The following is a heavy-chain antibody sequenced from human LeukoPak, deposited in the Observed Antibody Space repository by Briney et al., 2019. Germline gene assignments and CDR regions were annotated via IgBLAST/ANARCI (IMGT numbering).Heavy chain of an antibody. Sequence: VPVKVSCKASGYTFTGYYMHWVRQAPGQGLEWMGWINPNSGDTKYSQKFQGRVTMTGDTSISTAYMELSRLRSDDTAVYYCATQRGSYLWGTDFDYWGQGTLVTVSS. V-gene: IGHV1-2*02. CDR2: INPNSGDT. CDR3: ATQRGSYLWGTDFDY. CDR1: GYTFTGYY. D-gene: IGHD3-16*01. J-gene: IGHJ4*02.